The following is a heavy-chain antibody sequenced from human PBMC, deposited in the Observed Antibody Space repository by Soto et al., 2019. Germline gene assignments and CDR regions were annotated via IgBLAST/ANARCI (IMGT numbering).Heavy chain of an antibody. J-gene: IGHJ4*02. CDR1: GFTFSSYA. D-gene: IGHD5-12*01. CDR3: AKDQGEVATPPDIFDY. CDR2: ISGSGGST. Sequence: GGSLRLSCAASGFTFSSYAMSWVRQAPGKGLEWVSAISGSGGSTYYADSVKGRFTISRDNSKNTLYLQMNSLRAEDTAVYYCAKDQGEVATPPDIFDYWGQGTLVTVSS. V-gene: IGHV3-23*01.